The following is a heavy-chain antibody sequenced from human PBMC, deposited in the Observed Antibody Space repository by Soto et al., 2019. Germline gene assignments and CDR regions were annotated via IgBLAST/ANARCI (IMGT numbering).Heavy chain of an antibody. J-gene: IGHJ5*02. Sequence: SETMYLTSTASGGSVRIGEESGCLKRQPPGKGLEWIGYIYYSGSTNYNPSLKSRVTISVDTSKNQFSLKLSSVTAADTAVYYCAGTPDCSGGGCYSYWFDPWGQGTLVTVSS. CDR3: AGTPDCSGGGCYSYWFDP. V-gene: IGHV4-61*08. D-gene: IGHD2-15*01. CDR1: GGSVRIGEES. CDR2: IYYSGST.